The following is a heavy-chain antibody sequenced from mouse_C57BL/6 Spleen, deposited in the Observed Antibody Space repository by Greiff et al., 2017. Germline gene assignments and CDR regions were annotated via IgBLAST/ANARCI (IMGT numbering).Heavy chain of an antibody. V-gene: IGHV1-50*01. CDR2: IDPSDSST. Sequence: VQLQQPGAELVKPGASVKLSCKASGYTFTSYWMQWVKQRPGQGLEWIGKIDPSDSSTNYTHKFKGKATLTVDTSSSTAYMQLSSLTSEDSAVYYCARLGRDYWGQGTTLTVSS. CDR1: GYTFTSYW. J-gene: IGHJ2*01. CDR3: ARLGRDY.